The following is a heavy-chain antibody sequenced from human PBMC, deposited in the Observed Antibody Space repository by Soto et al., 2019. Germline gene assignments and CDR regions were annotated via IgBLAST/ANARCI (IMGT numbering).Heavy chain of an antibody. CDR3: SRESGELPPQGFDY. D-gene: IGHD1-7*01. Sequence: SETLSLTCTVSRASVSSGDYYWRWIRQHPGKGLEPVGYIYYSAGTYYNPSLKSGVTICADTSKHQFALLLRSVPAAATAAYYCSRESGELPPQGFDYWGQGTLVTVS. V-gene: IGHV4-31*03. J-gene: IGHJ4*02. CDR1: RASVSSGDYY. CDR2: IYYSAGT.